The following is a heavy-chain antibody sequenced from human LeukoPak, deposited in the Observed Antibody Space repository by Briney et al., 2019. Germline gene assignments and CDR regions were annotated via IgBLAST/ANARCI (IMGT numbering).Heavy chain of an antibody. Sequence: ASVKVSCKASGYTFTTYGISWVRQAPGQGLEWMGWISAHNGDTNYAQRLQGRVTMTTDTSTSTAYMELRSLRSDDTAVYYCARVKARSGSYSLDYWGQGTLVTVSS. J-gene: IGHJ4*02. D-gene: IGHD1-26*01. CDR3: ARVKARSGSYSLDY. CDR2: ISAHNGDT. CDR1: GYTFTTYG. V-gene: IGHV1-18*01.